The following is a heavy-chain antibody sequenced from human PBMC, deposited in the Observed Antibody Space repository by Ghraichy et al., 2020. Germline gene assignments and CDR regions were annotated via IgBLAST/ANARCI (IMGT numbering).Heavy chain of an antibody. CDR1: GGTFSSYA. CDR2: IIPIFGTA. V-gene: IGHV1-69*13. Sequence: VKVSCKASGGTFSSYAISWVRQAPGQGLEWMGGIIPIFGTANYAQKFQGRVTITADKSTSTAYMELSSLRSEDTAVDYCARGILGFPYYYGMDVWGQGTTVTVSS. CDR3: ARGILGFPYYYGMDV. D-gene: IGHD2-15*01. J-gene: IGHJ6*02.